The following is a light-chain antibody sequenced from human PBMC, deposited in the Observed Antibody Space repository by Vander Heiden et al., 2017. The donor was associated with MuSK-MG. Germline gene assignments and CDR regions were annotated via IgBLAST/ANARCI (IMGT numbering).Light chain of an antibody. CDR1: SGSVSTTYF. CDR2: NKN. J-gene: IGLJ3*02. V-gene: IGLV8-61*01. Sequence: QTVVTQEQSFSVSSGGTVTLTCGLSSGSVSTTYFPGWHHQTTGRPPRPVIYNKNTRSSGVHDRFSGSIHGNKAALTIAGAQAEDESDYYCVWYRGSGTSVFGGGTKLTVL. CDR3: VWYRGSGTSV.